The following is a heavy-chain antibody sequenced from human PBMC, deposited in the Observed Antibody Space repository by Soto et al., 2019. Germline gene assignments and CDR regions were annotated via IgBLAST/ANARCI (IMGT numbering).Heavy chain of an antibody. CDR2: ISGSGGST. V-gene: IGHV3-23*01. D-gene: IGHD4-4*01. J-gene: IGHJ6*02. CDR3: AKRRKTTVPPYYYYYYGVDV. CDR1: GFTFSSYA. Sequence: EVQLLESGGGLVQPGGSLRLSCAASGFTFSSYAMSWVRQAPGKGLEWVSAISGSGGSTYYADTVKGRFTISRDNSKSPLYLQMNSLRAEDTAVYYGAKRRKTTVPPYYYYYYGVDVLGQGTTVTVPS.